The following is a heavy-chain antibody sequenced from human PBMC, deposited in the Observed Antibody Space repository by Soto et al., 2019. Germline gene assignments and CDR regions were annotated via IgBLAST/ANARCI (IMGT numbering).Heavy chain of an antibody. V-gene: IGHV4-59*01. CDR3: ARGDYDILTGYYPYYFDY. CDR2: IYYSGST. CDR1: GGSISSYY. J-gene: IGHJ4*02. Sequence: NPSETLSLTCTVSGGSISSYYWSWIRQPPGKGLEWIGYIYYSGSTNYNPSLKSRVTISVDTSKNQFSLKLSSVTAADTAVYYCARGDYDILTGYYPYYFDYWGQGTLVTVSS. D-gene: IGHD3-9*01.